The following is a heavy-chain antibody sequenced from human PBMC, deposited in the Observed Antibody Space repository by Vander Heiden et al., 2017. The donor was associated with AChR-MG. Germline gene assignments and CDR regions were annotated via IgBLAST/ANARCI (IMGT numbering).Heavy chain of an antibody. D-gene: IGHD5-18*01. J-gene: IGHJ5*02. CDR1: GGSFSGYY. Sequence: QVQLQQWGAGLLKPSETLSLTCAVHGGSFSGYYWSWIRQPPGKGLEWIGEINHSGSTNYNPSLKSRVTISVDTSKNQFSLKLSSVTAADTAVYYCARGQLWRLNWFDPWGQGTLVTVSS. CDR2: INHSGST. V-gene: IGHV4-34*01. CDR3: ARGQLWRLNWFDP.